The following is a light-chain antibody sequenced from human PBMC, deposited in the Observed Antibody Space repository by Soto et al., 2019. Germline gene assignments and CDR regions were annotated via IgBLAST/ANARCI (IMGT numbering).Light chain of an antibody. CDR1: QSIRGY. J-gene: IGKJ2*01. V-gene: IGKV1-39*01. Sequence: DIQMTQSPSSLSASVGDRVTITCRASQSIRGYLSWYQQKSGKAPNLLIYGTSSLQSGVPSRFSGSGSGTEFTLTITSVQPEDFAIYFCQESHTSGTFGQGTKLEV. CDR2: GTS. CDR3: QESHTSGT.